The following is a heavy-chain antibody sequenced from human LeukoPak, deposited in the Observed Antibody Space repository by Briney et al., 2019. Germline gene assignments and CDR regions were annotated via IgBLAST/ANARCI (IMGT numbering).Heavy chain of an antibody. J-gene: IGHJ6*03. CDR3: AKVAESWYGYYYYMDV. CDR2: ISGSGGST. Sequence: PGGSLRLSCAASGFTFSSYGMSWVRQAPGKGLEWVSAISGSGGSTYYADSVKGRFTISRDNSKNTLYLQMNSLRAEDTAVYYCAKVAESWYGYYYYMDVWGKGTTVTISS. V-gene: IGHV3-23*01. CDR1: GFTFSSYG. D-gene: IGHD6-13*01.